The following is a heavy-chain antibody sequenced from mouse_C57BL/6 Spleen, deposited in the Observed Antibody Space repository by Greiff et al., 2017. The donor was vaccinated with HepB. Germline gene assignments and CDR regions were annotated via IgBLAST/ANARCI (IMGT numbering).Heavy chain of an antibody. CDR2: INPNNGGT. Sequence: EVQLQQSGPELVKPGASVKISCKASGYTFTDYYMNWVKQSHGKSLEWIGDINPNNGGTSYNQKFKGKATLTVDQSSSTAYMELRSLTSEDSAVYYCARGSYVGSSYWYFDVWGTGTTVTVSS. CDR1: GYTFTDYY. D-gene: IGHD1-1*01. CDR3: ARGSYVGSSYWYFDV. J-gene: IGHJ1*03. V-gene: IGHV1-26*01.